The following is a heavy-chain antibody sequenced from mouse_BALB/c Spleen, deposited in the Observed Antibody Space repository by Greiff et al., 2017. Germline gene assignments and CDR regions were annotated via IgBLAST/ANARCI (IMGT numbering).Heavy chain of an antibody. V-gene: IGHV2-2*02. D-gene: IGHD2-4*01. CDR1: GFSLTSYG. CDR3: ARRGYDYEGTAMDY. Sequence: QVQLKESGPGLVQPSQSLSITCTVSGFSLTSYGVHWVRQSPGKGLEWLGVIWSGGSTDYNAAFISRLSISKDNSKSQVFFKMNSLQANDTAIYYCARRGYDYEGTAMDYWGQGTSVTVSS. CDR2: IWSGGST. J-gene: IGHJ4*01.